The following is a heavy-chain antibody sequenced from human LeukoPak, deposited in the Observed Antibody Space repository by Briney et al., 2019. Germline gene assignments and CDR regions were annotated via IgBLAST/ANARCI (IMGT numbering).Heavy chain of an antibody. Sequence: PSETLSLTCTVSGGSISSGGYYWNWIRQHPGEGLEWIGYISYSRNTYYNPSLKSRVTVSVDTSKSQFSLNLGSVTAADTAVYYCARYGSSSLRAGYYYYMDVWGKGTTVTVSS. CDR1: GGSISSGGYY. CDR2: ISYSRNT. D-gene: IGHD6-6*01. V-gene: IGHV4-31*03. CDR3: ARYGSSSLRAGYYYYMDV. J-gene: IGHJ6*03.